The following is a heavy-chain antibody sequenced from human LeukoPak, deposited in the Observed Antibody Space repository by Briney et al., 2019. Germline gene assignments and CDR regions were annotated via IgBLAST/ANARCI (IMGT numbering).Heavy chain of an antibody. CDR3: ARDSPVATW. D-gene: IGHD1-26*01. CDR1: GFTFSSRG. Sequence: PGGSLRLSCAASGFTFSSRGMSWLRQAPGKGLEWVSSITPSGDGTYYAASVKGRFTISRDNSKNTLYPQMDSLRVDDTAKYYCARDSPVATWWGQGILVTVSS. CDR2: ITPSGDGT. J-gene: IGHJ4*02. V-gene: IGHV3-23*01.